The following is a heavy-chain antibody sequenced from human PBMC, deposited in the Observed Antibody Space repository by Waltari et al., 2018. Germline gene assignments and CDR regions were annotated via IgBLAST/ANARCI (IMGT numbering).Heavy chain of an antibody. CDR2: ISSISSYI. CDR3: ARTPSGNPIFGVLYDS. CDR1: GFAFSVYN. V-gene: IGHV3-21*01. J-gene: IGHJ4*02. D-gene: IGHD3-3*01. Sequence: EVQLVESGGGLVKSGGSLRLSCAASGFAFSVYNINWVRRCPGKGLEWVSSISSISSYIYYADSVKGRFTISRDNAKNSLYLQMNSLRAEDTAVYYCARTPSGNPIFGVLYDSWGQGTLVTVSS.